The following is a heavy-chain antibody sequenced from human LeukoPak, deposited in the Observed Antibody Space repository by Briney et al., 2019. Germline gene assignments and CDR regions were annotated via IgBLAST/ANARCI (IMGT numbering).Heavy chain of an antibody. CDR1: GGSISSYY. V-gene: IGHV4-59*01. J-gene: IGHJ6*03. CDR2: IYYSGST. CDR3: ARGDRYYYYMDV. D-gene: IGHD3-22*01. Sequence: KSSETLSLTCTVSGGSISSYYWSWIRQPPGKGLEWVGYIYYSGSTNYNLSLKSRVTISVDTSKNQFSLKLSSVTAADTAVYYCARGDRYYYYMDVWGKGTTVTISS.